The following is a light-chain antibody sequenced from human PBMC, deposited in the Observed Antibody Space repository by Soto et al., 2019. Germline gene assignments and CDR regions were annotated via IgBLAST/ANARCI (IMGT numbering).Light chain of an antibody. CDR2: DVN. CDR3: SSYSSSATNYV. Sequence: QSALTQPASVSGSPGQSITISCTGTSSDVGYDYVSWYQQHPGKAPKVIIYDVNNRPSGVSSRFSGSKSGNTASLSISGLQAEDEADYYCSSYSSSATNYVFGSGTKLTVL. J-gene: IGLJ1*01. CDR1: SSDVGYDY. V-gene: IGLV2-14*03.